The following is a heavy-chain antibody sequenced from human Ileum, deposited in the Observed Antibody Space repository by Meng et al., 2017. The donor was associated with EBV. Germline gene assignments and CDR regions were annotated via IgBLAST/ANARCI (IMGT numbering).Heavy chain of an antibody. CDR1: GGFFSGYY. CDR3: AREARSSGYHPGIGP. D-gene: IGHD3-22*01. CDR2: INHSGST. Sequence: QAQLPPWVAGLLKPSETLALTCAVYGGFFSGYYGSWIRQSPGKGLEWIGEINHSGSTNYNPSLKSRVTISVDTSKNQFSLKLTSVTAADTAVYYCAREARSSGYHPGIGPWGQGTLVTVSS. J-gene: IGHJ5*02. V-gene: IGHV4-34*02.